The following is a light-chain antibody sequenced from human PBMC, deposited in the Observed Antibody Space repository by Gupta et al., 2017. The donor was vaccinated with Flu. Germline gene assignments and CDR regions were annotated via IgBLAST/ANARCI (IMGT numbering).Light chain of an antibody. CDR1: SGSVSSGYY. Sequence: QTVVTQEPSFSVSPGGTVTLTCGLSSGSVSSGYYPSWYQQTPGQAPLTLSDNTNTRSSGVPDRFSASILGTTDVPTITGAQADDESDDYSVLSMGSAMYGLGGGTKM. J-gene: IGLJ2*01. CDR2: NTN. CDR3: VLSMGSAMYG. V-gene: IGLV8-61*01.